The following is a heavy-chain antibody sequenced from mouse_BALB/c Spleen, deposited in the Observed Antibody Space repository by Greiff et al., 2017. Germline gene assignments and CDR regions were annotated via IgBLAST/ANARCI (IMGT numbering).Heavy chain of an antibody. CDR2: ISDGGSYT. V-gene: IGHV5-4*02. Sequence: EVQRVESGGGLVKPGGSLKLSCAASGFTFSDYYMYWVRQTPEKRLEWVATISDGGSYTYYPDSVKGRFTISRDNAKNNLYLQMSSLKSEDTAMYYCARGPFYYAMDYWGQGTSVTVSS. CDR3: ARGPFYYAMDY. J-gene: IGHJ4*01. CDR1: GFTFSDYY.